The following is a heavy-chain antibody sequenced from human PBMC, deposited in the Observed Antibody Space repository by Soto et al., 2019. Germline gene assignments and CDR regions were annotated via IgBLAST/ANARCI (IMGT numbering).Heavy chain of an antibody. Sequence: GASVKVSCKASGFTFTSSAVQWVRQARGQRLEWIGWIVVGSGNTNYAQKFQERVTITRDMSTSTAYIELSSLRSEDTAVYYCAAPQRNYYDSSGYLPGMDVWGQGTTVTVSS. J-gene: IGHJ6*02. V-gene: IGHV1-58*01. CDR2: IVVGSGNT. CDR3: AAPQRNYYDSSGYLPGMDV. CDR1: GFTFTSSA. D-gene: IGHD3-22*01.